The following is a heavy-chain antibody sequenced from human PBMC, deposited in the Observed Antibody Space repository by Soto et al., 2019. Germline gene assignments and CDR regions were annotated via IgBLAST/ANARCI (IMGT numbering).Heavy chain of an antibody. J-gene: IGHJ4*02. CDR1: GFTFSSYW. D-gene: IGHD3-10*01. Sequence: HPGGSLRLSCAASGFTFSSYWMHWVRQVPGKGLLWVSRIDEYGNTINYADSVKGRFTISRDNAKNTLYLEMNSLRAEDTALYYCTRDIGGKGAYWGQGILVTVSS. CDR3: TRDIGGKGAY. CDR2: IDEYGNTI. V-gene: IGHV3-74*01.